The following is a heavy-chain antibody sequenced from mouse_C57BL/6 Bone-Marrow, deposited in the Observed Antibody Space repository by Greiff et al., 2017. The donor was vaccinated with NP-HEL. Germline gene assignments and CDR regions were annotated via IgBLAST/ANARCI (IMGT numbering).Heavy chain of an antibody. CDR2: IHPSDSDT. J-gene: IGHJ2*01. V-gene: IGHV1-74*01. D-gene: IGHD1-1*01. CDR3: GQGATVEYYFDY. Sequence: QVQLKQPGAELVKPGASVKVSCKASGYTFTSYWMHWVKQRPGQGLEWIGRIHPSDSDTNYNQKFKGKATLTVDKSSSTAYMQLSRLTSEDSAVYYCGQGATVEYYFDYWGQGTTLTVAS. CDR1: GYTFTSYW.